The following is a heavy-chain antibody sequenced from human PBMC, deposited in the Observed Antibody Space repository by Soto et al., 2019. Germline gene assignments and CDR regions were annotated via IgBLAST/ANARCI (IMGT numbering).Heavy chain of an antibody. J-gene: IGHJ4*02. CDR1: GDSISTGGFS. CDR3: ARDRRSLYYDGSGIDY. CDR2: IYHSGTA. D-gene: IGHD3-22*01. V-gene: IGHV4-30-2*01. Sequence: SETLSLTCAVSGDSISTGGFSWTWIRQPPGGGLEWIGNIYHSGTASYNPALTSRVTISIDISKNLFSLTLRSVTAADTALYFCARDRRSLYYDGSGIDYSGQGTLVTVST.